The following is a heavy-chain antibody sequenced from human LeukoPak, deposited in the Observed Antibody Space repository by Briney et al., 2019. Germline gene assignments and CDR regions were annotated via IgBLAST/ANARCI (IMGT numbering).Heavy chain of an antibody. V-gene: IGHV3-23*01. CDR2: ISGSGGST. Sequence: PGGSLRLSCAASGFTFSSYAMSWVRQAPGKGLEWVSAISGSGGSTYYADSVKGRFTISRDNSKNTLYLQMNSLRAEDTAVYYCAKDLEVYYGSGSTFDYWGQGTLVTVSS. D-gene: IGHD3-10*01. J-gene: IGHJ4*02. CDR1: GFTFSSYA. CDR3: AKDLEVYYGSGSTFDY.